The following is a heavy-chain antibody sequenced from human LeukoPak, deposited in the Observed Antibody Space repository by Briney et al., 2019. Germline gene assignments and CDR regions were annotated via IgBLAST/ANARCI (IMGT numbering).Heavy chain of an antibody. CDR3: ARDDWRSPLAYYYYYYGMDV. J-gene: IGHJ6*02. Sequence: PSETLSLTCTVSGGSISSGGYYWSWIRQHPGKGLEWIGYIYYSGSTYYNPSLKSRVTISVDTSKNQFSLKLSSVTAADTAVYYCARDDWRSPLAYYYYYYGMDVWGQGTTVTVSS. CDR1: GGSISSGGYY. D-gene: IGHD3-9*01. CDR2: IYYSGST. V-gene: IGHV4-31*03.